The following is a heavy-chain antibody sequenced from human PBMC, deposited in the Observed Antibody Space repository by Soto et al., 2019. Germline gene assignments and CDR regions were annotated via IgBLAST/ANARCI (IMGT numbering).Heavy chain of an antibody. CDR3: ARQQKEGDYYYYYYMDV. D-gene: IGHD3-16*01. J-gene: IGHJ6*03. V-gene: IGHV1-18*01. Sequence: ASVKVSCKASGYTFTSYGISWVRQAPGQGLEWMGWISAYNGNTNYAQKLQGRVTMTTDTSTSTAYMELRSLRSDDTAVYYCARQQKEGDYYYYYYMDVWGKGTTVTVSS. CDR1: GYTFTSYG. CDR2: ISAYNGNT.